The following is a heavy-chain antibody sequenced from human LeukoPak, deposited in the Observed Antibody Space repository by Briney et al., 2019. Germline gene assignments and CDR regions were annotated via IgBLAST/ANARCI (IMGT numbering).Heavy chain of an antibody. Sequence: SETLSLTCAVYGGSFSGYYWSWIRQPPGKGLEWIGEINHSGSTNYNPSLKSRVTISVDTSKNQFSLKLSSVTAADTAVYYCAVTFIAAAGDDAFDIWGQGTMVTISS. J-gene: IGHJ3*02. D-gene: IGHD6-13*01. CDR2: INHSGST. CDR3: AVTFIAAAGDDAFDI. CDR1: GGSFSGYY. V-gene: IGHV4-34*01.